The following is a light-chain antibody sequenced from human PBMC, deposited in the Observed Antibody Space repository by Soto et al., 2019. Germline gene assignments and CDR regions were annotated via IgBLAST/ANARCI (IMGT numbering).Light chain of an antibody. Sequence: EIVLTQSPGTLSLSPGERATLACRASQSFSSSYLAWYQQKPGQAPRLLIYGASSRATGIPDRFTGNGSGTDFTLTISRLEPEDFAVYYCQQYGPSITFGQGTRLEI. V-gene: IGKV3-20*01. CDR3: QQYGPSIT. CDR1: QSFSSSY. J-gene: IGKJ5*01. CDR2: GAS.